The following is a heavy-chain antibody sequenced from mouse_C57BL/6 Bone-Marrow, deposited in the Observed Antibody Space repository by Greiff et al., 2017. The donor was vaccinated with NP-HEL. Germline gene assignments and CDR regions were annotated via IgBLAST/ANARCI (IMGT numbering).Heavy chain of an antibody. CDR3: ARSLHYYGSSYNWYFDV. Sequence: EVNVVESGGGLVQPGGSLSLSCAASGFTFTDYYMSWVRQPPGKALEWLGFIRNKANGYTTEYSASVKGRFTISRDNSQSILYLQMNALRAEDSATYYCARSLHYYGSSYNWYFDVWGTGTTVTVSS. CDR2: IRNKANGYTT. CDR1: GFTFTDYY. V-gene: IGHV7-3*01. J-gene: IGHJ1*03. D-gene: IGHD1-1*01.